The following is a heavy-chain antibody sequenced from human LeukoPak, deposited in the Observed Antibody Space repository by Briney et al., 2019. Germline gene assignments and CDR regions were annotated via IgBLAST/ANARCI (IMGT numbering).Heavy chain of an antibody. CDR3: ARDRVLHYFDY. CDR1: GFTFSSHG. V-gene: IGHV3-33*01. CDR2: IWYDGSDK. J-gene: IGHJ4*02. D-gene: IGHD3-16*01. Sequence: GGSLRLSCAASGFTFSSHGMHWVRQAPGKGLEWVAVIWYDGSDKYYADSVKGRFTISRDNSKNTLYLQMTSLRADDTAVYYCARDRVLHYFDYWGQGTLVTVSS.